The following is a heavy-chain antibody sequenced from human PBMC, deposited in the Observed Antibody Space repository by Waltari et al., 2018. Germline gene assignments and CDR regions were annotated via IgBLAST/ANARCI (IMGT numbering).Heavy chain of an antibody. CDR1: GFTFSSYG. Sequence: QVQLVESGGGVVQPGRSLRPSCAASGFTFSSYGMHWVRQAPGKGLEWVAVISYDGSNKDYADAVKGRFTISRDNSKNTLYLQMNSLRAEDTAVYYCAKDWTLGYCSSTSCGGMDVWGQGTTVTVSS. J-gene: IGHJ6*02. CDR3: AKDWTLGYCSSTSCGGMDV. V-gene: IGHV3-30*18. CDR2: ISYDGSNK. D-gene: IGHD2-2*01.